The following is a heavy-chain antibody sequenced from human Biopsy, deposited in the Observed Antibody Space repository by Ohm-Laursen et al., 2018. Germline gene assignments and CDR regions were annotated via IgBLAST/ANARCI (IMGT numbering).Heavy chain of an antibody. Sequence: SLRLPCAASGFTFSDHYMEWVRQAPGKGLEWVANIKQDGNEKYYVDSVMGRFTISRDNGKNSLYLQMNSLRAEDTAVYYCARARGSGRLRYHFDYWGQGTLVTVSS. CDR1: GFTFSDHY. J-gene: IGHJ4*02. CDR2: IKQDGNEK. V-gene: IGHV3-7*01. D-gene: IGHD1-26*01. CDR3: ARARGSGRLRYHFDY.